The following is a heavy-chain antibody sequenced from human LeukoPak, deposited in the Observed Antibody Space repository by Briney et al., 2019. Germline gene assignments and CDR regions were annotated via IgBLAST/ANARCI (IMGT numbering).Heavy chain of an antibody. J-gene: IGHJ5*02. CDR2: IYYSGST. D-gene: IGHD2-21*02. V-gene: IGHV4-59*01. CDR3: AREVGDSDSDNWFDP. Sequence: SGTLSLTCAVSGTSISPYYWSWIRQPPGKGLEWIGYIYYSGSTNYNPSLKSRVTISIDTSENQVSLILRSVTAADTAVYYCAREVGDSDSDNWFDPWGQGTLVTVSS. CDR1: GTSISPYY.